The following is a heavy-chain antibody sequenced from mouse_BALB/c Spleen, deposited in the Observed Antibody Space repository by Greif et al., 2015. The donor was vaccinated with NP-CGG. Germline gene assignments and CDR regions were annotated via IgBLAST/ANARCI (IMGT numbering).Heavy chain of an antibody. Sequence: LVESGAELVKPGASVKLSCKASGYIFTSYYMYWVKQRPGQGLEWIGEINPSNDGTNFNEKFKSKATLTVDKSSSPAYMQLSSLTSEDSAVYYCTRSGLRQKYFDYWGQGTTLTVSS. CDR3: TRSGLRQKYFDY. CDR2: INPSNDGT. CDR1: GYIFTSYY. V-gene: IGHV1S81*02. J-gene: IGHJ2*01. D-gene: IGHD2-2*01.